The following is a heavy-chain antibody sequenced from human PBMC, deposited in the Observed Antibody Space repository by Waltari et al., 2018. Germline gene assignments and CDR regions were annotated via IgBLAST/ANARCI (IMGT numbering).Heavy chain of an antibody. CDR1: GFTFSSYA. CDR2: ISGSGGST. J-gene: IGHJ3*02. D-gene: IGHD2-15*01. CDR3: AKDGSGGGSCYSLFDI. Sequence: EVQLVESGGGLVQPGGSLRLSCAASGFTFSSYAMSWVRQAPGKGLEWVSAISGSGGSTYYADSVKGRFTISRDNSKNTLYLQMNSLRAEDTAVYYCAKDGSGGGSCYSLFDIWGQGTMVTVSS. V-gene: IGHV3-23*04.